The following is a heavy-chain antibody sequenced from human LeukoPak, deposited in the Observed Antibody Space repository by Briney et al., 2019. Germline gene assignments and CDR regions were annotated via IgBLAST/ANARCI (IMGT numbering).Heavy chain of an antibody. V-gene: IGHV4-31*03. CDR1: GGSISSGGYY. J-gene: IGHJ5*02. CDR2: IYYSGST. CDR3: ARDKNFFSNWFDP. D-gene: IGHD3-3*01. Sequence: SETLSLTCTVSGGSISSGGYYWSWIRQHPGKGLEWIGYIYYSGSTYYNPSLKSRVTISVDTSKNQFSLKLSSVTAADTAVYYCARDKNFFSNWFDPWGKGTLVTVSS.